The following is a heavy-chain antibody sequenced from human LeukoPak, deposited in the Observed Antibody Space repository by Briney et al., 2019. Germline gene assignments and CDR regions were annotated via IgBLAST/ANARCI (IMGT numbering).Heavy chain of an antibody. D-gene: IGHD6-13*01. V-gene: IGHV3-9*01. CDR2: ISWNSGSI. J-gene: IGHJ3*02. CDR1: GFTFDDYA. CDR3: AKGGGAAAGKIGAFDI. Sequence: GGSLRLSCAASGFTFDDYAMHWVRQAPGKGLEWVSGISWNSGSIGYADSVKGRFTISRDNAKNSLYLQMNSLRAEGTALYYCAKGGGAAAGKIGAFDIWGQGTMVTVSS.